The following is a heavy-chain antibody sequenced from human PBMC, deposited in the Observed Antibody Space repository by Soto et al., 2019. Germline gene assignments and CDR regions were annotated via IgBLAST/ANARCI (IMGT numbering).Heavy chain of an antibody. V-gene: IGHV3-11*01. CDR2: ISSSGSTV. CDR1: GFTFSDYY. CDR3: ARGLYTGGDAFDI. J-gene: IGHJ3*02. D-gene: IGHD3-16*01. Sequence: GGSLRLSCAASGFTFSDYYMSWIRRAPGKGLEWVSYISSSGSTVYYADSVKGRFTISRDNAKNSLYLQMNSLRAEDTAVYYCARGLYTGGDAFDIWGQGTMVTVSS.